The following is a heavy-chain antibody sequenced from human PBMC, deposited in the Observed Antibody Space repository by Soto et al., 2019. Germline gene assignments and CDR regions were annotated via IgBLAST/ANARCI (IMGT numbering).Heavy chain of an antibody. Sequence: PGGSLRLSCAASGFTFSSYAMSWVRQAPGKGLEWVSAISGSGGSTYYADSVKGRFTISRDNSKNTLYLQMNSLRAEDTAVYYCAVVPAATQGYYYGMDVWGQGTTVTVSS. V-gene: IGHV3-23*01. CDR3: AVVPAATQGYYYGMDV. CDR1: GFTFSSYA. J-gene: IGHJ6*02. D-gene: IGHD2-2*01. CDR2: ISGSGGST.